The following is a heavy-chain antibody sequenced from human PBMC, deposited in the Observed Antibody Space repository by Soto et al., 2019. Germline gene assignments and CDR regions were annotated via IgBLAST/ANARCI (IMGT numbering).Heavy chain of an antibody. Sequence: PSETLSLTCAVSSGSISSSNWWSWVRQPPGKGLEWIGEIYHSGSTNYNPSLKSRVTISVDKSKNQFSLKLSSVTAADTAVYYCARDMEACSSPSRNIFGYCGRGTLVTVSS. D-gene: IGHD2-2*02. CDR3: ARDMEACSSPSRNIFGY. J-gene: IGHJ4*01. CDR1: SGSISSSNW. CDR2: IYHSGST. V-gene: IGHV4-4*02.